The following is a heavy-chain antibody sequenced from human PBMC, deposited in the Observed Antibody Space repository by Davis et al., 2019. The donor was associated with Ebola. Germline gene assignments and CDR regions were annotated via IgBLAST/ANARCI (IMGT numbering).Heavy chain of an antibody. Sequence: MPGGSLRLSCTVSGGSISSSSYYWGWIRQPPGKGLEWIGSIYYSGSTYYNPSLKSRVTISVDTSKNQFSLKLSSVTAADTAVYYCARLLDAFDIGGQGTMVTVSS. CDR2: IYYSGST. V-gene: IGHV4-39*01. CDR1: GGSISSSSYY. CDR3: ARLLDAFDI. J-gene: IGHJ3*02.